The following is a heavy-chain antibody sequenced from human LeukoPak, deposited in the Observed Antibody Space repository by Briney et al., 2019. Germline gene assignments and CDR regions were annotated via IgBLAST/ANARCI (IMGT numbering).Heavy chain of an antibody. CDR3: ARDLGFSSGRQI. CDR2: INPNSGGT. D-gene: IGHD6-19*01. Sequence: ASVKVSCKASGGTFSSYAISWVRQAPGQGLEWMGWINPNSGGTNYAQKFQGRVTMTRDTSISTAYMELSRLRSDDTAVYYCARDLGFSSGRQIWGQGTLVTVSS. CDR1: GGTFSSYA. V-gene: IGHV1-2*02. J-gene: IGHJ4*02.